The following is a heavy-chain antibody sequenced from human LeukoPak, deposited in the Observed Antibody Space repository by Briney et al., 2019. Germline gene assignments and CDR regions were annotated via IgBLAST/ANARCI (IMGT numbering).Heavy chain of an antibody. D-gene: IGHD6-13*01. CDR2: IGTAGDT. CDR1: GFTFSSYD. Sequence: GGSLRLSCAASGFTFSSYDMHWVRQATGKGLEWVSAIGTAGDTYYPGSVKGRFTISRENAKNSLYLQMNSLRAGDTAVYYCARGAAAAGTMDYWGQGTLATVSS. J-gene: IGHJ4*02. V-gene: IGHV3-13*01. CDR3: ARGAAAAGTMDY.